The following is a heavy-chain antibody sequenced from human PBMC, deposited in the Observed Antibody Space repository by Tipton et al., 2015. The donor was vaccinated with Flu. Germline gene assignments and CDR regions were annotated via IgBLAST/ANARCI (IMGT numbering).Heavy chain of an antibody. V-gene: IGHV4-34*01. Sequence: TLSLTCAVYGGSFSGYYWSWIRQPPGKGLEWIGEINHSGSTNYNPSLKSRVTISVDTSKNQFSLKLSSVNAADTAVYYCARGPESIVGATGGWFDPWGQGTLVTVSS. D-gene: IGHD1-26*01. J-gene: IGHJ5*02. CDR1: GGSFSGYY. CDR3: ARGPESIVGATGGWFDP. CDR2: INHSGST.